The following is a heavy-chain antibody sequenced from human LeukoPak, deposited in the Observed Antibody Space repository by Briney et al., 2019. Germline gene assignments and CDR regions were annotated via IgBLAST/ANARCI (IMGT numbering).Heavy chain of an antibody. CDR1: GFTFGTYW. V-gene: IGHV3-7*01. D-gene: IGHD3-3*02. CDR2: IKQDGSEK. J-gene: IGHJ4*02. Sequence: PGGSLRLSCAASGFTFGTYWMSWVRQAPGKGLEWVANIKQDGSEKYYMDSVKGRFTISRDNAKNSLYLQMNSLRAEDTAVYYCASRAHFWSGPGGWGQGTLVTVSS. CDR3: ASRAHFWSGPGG.